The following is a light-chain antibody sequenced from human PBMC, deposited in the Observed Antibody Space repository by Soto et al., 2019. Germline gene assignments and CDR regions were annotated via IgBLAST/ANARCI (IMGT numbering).Light chain of an antibody. CDR2: GAS. V-gene: IGKV3-15*01. CDR1: QSVSSN. J-gene: IGKJ5*01. Sequence: IVMTHAPSTLSVSPWERATLSCMASQSVSSNLAWYQQKPGQAPRLLIYGASTRATGIPARFSGSGSGTEFTLTISSLQSEDFAVYYCQQYNNWPITFGQGTRLEIK. CDR3: QQYNNWPIT.